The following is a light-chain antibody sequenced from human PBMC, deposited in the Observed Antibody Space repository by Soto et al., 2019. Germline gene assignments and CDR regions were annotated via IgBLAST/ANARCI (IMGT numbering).Light chain of an antibody. CDR2: GAS. CDR1: QSVSID. J-gene: IGKJ1*01. CDR3: QQYNKWPQT. Sequence: EIVMTQSPATVPVSPGERVTXXCXASQSVSIDLAWYQQKPGQAPRLLIYGASTRATDIPPSFTGSGSGTEFTLTISSLQSEDIAVYYCQQYNKWPQTFGQGTKVDIK. V-gene: IGKV3-15*01.